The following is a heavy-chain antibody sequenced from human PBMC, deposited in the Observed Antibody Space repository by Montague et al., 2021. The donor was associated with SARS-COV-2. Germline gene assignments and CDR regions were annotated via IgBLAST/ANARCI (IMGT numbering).Heavy chain of an antibody. D-gene: IGHD2-15*01. J-gene: IGHJ4*02. CDR1: GGSISSYY. Sequence: SETRSLTCTVSGGSISSYYWSWIRQPPGKGLEWIGYIYYSGSTNDNPSLKSRVTISVDTSKNQFSLKLSSVTAADTAVYYCARRALGYCSGGSCYSGFDYWGQGTLVTVSS. CDR2: IYYSGST. CDR3: ARRALGYCSGGSCYSGFDY. V-gene: IGHV4-59*08.